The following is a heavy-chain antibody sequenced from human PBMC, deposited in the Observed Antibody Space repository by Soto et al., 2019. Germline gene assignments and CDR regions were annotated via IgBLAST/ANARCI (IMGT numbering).Heavy chain of an antibody. CDR3: ARDSLDDYSNYGKYYYYGMDV. J-gene: IGHJ6*02. CDR2: IYHSGST. CDR1: GGSISSSNW. D-gene: IGHD4-4*01. Sequence: SETLSLTCAVSGGSISSSNWWSWVRQPPGKGLEWIGEIYHSGSTNYNPSLKSRVTISVDKSKNQFSLKLSSVTAADTAVYYCARDSLDDYSNYGKYYYYGMDVWGQGTTVTVSS. V-gene: IGHV4-4*02.